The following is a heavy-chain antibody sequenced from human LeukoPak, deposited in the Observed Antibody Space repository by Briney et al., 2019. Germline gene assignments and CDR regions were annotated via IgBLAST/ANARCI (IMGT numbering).Heavy chain of an antibody. CDR3: ARKYYSNEGAAQDY. CDR2: IIPIFGTA. CDR1: GGTFSSYA. D-gene: IGHD4-11*01. V-gene: IGHV1-69*13. J-gene: IGHJ4*02. Sequence: ASVKVSCKASGGTFSSYAISWVRQAPGQGLEWMGGIIPIFGTANYAQKFQGRVTITADESTSTAYMELSSLRSEDTAVYYCARKYYSNEGAAQDYWGQGTLVTVSS.